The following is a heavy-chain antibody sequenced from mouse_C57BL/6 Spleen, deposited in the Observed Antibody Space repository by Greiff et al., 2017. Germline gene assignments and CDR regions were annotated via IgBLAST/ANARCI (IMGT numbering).Heavy chain of an antibody. CDR3: ARGGSTMVTTRAMDY. V-gene: IGHV1-39*01. J-gene: IGHJ4*01. CDR2: INPNYGTT. D-gene: IGHD2-2*01. CDR1: GYSFTDYN. Sequence: EVHLVESGPELVKPGASVKISCKASGYSFTDYNMNWVKQSNGKSLEWIGVINPNYGTTSYNQKFKGKATLTVDQSSSTAYMQLNSLTSEDSAVYYCARGGSTMVTTRAMDYWGQGTSVTVSS.